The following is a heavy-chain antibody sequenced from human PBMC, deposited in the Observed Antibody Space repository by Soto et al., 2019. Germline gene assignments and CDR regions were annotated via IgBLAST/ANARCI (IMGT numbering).Heavy chain of an antibody. CDR1: GFTFSSYW. V-gene: IGHV3-7*01. CDR3: RIEYSSSPTFGDV. D-gene: IGHD6-6*01. Sequence: EVQLVESGGGLVQPGGSLRLSCAASGFTFSSYWMSWVRQAPGKGLEWVANIKQDGSEKYYVDSVKGRFTISRDNAKNSLYLQMNSLRAEDTAVYYCRIEYSSSPTFGDVWGKGTTVTVSS. J-gene: IGHJ6*04. CDR2: IKQDGSEK.